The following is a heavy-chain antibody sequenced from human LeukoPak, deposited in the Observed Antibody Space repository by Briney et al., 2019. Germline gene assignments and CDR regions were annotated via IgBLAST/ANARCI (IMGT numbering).Heavy chain of an antibody. CDR2: IYHSGST. J-gene: IGHJ4*02. D-gene: IGHD2-8*01. CDR3: ARKLYYGDYFDY. Sequence: SETLSLTCAVSGYSISRGYYWGWIRQHPGKGLEWIGTIYHSGSTYYNPSLESRVTISVDTSKNQFSLKMNSVTAADTAVYYCARKLYYGDYFDYWGQGALVTVSS. CDR1: GYSISRGYY. V-gene: IGHV4-38-2*01.